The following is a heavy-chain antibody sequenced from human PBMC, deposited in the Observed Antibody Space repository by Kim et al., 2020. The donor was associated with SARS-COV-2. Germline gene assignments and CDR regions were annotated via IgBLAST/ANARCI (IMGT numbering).Heavy chain of an antibody. J-gene: IGHJ4*02. CDR3: AKDSKGARYSYEEHDFDY. Sequence: GGSLRLSCAASGFTFSSYAMSWVRQAPGKGLEWVSAISGSGGSTYYADSVKGRFTISRDNSKNTLYLQINSLRAEDTAVYYCAKDSKGARYSYEEHDFDYWGQGTLVTVSS. V-gene: IGHV3-23*01. CDR1: GFTFSSYA. D-gene: IGHD5-18*01. CDR2: ISGSGGST.